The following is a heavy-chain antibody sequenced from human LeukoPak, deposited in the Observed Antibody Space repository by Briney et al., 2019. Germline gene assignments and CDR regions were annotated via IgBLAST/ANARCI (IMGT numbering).Heavy chain of an antibody. J-gene: IGHJ4*02. V-gene: IGHV4-39*01. CDR2: IYYSGST. CDR1: GGSISSSSYY. CDR3: ARLGGTHDSGSYPGPRYYFDY. Sequence: SETLSLTCTVSGGSISSSSYYWGWIRQPPGKGLEWIGSIYYSGSTYYNPSLKSRVTISVDTSKNQFSLKLSSVTAADTAVYYCARLGGTHDSGSYPGPRYYFDYWGQGTLVTVSS. D-gene: IGHD1-26*01.